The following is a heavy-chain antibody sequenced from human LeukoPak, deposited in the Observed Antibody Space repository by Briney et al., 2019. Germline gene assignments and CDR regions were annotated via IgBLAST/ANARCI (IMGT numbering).Heavy chain of an antibody. CDR1: GYTFTSYA. CDR3: ARVSTDILTGYLTFDY. Sequence: RASVKVSCKASGYTFTSYAMHWVRPAPGQRLEWMGWINAGNGNTKYSQKFQGRVTITRDTSASTAYMELSSLRSEDTAVYYCARVSTDILTGYLTFDYWGQGTLVTVSS. J-gene: IGHJ4*02. D-gene: IGHD3-9*01. CDR2: INAGNGNT. V-gene: IGHV1-3*01.